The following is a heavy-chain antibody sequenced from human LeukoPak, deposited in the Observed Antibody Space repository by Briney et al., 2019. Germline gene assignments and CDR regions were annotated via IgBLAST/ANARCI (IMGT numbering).Heavy chain of an antibody. CDR2: IIPIFSTA. CDR1: GGTFSSYA. V-gene: IGHV1-69*05. Sequence: EASVKVSCKASGGTFSSYAISWVRQAPGQGLEWMGGIIPIFSTANYAQKFQGRVTVTTDESTSTAYMELSSLRSEDTAVYYCARAIVVGTNWFDPWGQGTLVTVSS. J-gene: IGHJ5*02. D-gene: IGHD3-22*01. CDR3: ARAIVVGTNWFDP.